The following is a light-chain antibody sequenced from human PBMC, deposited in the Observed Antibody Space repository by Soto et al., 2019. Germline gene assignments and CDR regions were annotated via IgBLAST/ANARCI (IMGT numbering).Light chain of an antibody. Sequence: QSARTQPPSASGSPGQSVTISCTGTSSDVGAYKDVSWYQQYQGKAPKLMIYEVTQRPSGVPSRFSGSKSGNTASLPFSGLQAEHEEDYYCTSYVGNDIWVFGGGTTVTVL. CDR3: TSYVGNDIWV. J-gene: IGLJ3*02. V-gene: IGLV2-8*01. CDR1: SSDVGAYKD. CDR2: EVT.